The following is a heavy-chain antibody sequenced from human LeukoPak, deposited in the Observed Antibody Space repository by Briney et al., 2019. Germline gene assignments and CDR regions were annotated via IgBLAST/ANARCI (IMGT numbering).Heavy chain of an antibody. Sequence: SETLSLTCTVSGYSISSGYYWGWIRQPPGKGLEWIWSIYHSGSTYYNPSLKSRVTISVDTSKNQFSLKLSSVTAADTAVYYCARHLTPYCSSTSCYRNYWGQGTLVTVSS. D-gene: IGHD2-2*02. CDR3: ARHLTPYCSSTSCYRNY. V-gene: IGHV4-38-2*02. J-gene: IGHJ4*02. CDR1: GYSISSGYY. CDR2: IYHSGST.